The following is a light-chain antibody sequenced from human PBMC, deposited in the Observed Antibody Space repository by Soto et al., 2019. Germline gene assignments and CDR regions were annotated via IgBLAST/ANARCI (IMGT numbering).Light chain of an antibody. Sequence: DIQMTQSPSALSAVVGDRVTITCWASRAIGDRLAWFQQKPGIAPRFLIQTASNLQGGVPSRFSGSGSGTEFILSINSLQPEDIGTYYCLQVYSFPRTFGQGTKVDIK. CDR3: LQVYSFPRT. CDR2: TAS. CDR1: RAIGDR. J-gene: IGKJ1*01. V-gene: IGKV1-12*01.